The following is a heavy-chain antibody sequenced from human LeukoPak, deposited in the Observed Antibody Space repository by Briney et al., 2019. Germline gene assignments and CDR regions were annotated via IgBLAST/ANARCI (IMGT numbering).Heavy chain of an antibody. CDR3: ARDLWGSVYDSSGYLPFY. V-gene: IGHV1-69*04. Sequence: SVKVSCKASGGTFSSYAISWVRQAPGQGLEWMGRIIPILGIANYAQKFQGRVTITADKSTSTAYMELSSLRPEDTAVYYCARDLWGSVYDSSGYLPFYWGQGTLVTVSS. CDR1: GGTFSSYA. D-gene: IGHD3-22*01. CDR2: IIPILGIA. J-gene: IGHJ4*02.